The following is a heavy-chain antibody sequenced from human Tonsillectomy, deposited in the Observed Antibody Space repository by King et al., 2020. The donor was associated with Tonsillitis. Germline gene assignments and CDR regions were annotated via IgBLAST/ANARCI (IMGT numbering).Heavy chain of an antibody. D-gene: IGHD3-22*01. Sequence: VQLVESGGGLVQPGGSLRLSCAASGFTFSSYAMSWVRQAPGKGLEWVSAMSGSGGSTYYADSVKGRFTISRDNSKNTLYLQMNSRRAEDTAVYYCPRATMKVVVIMWGQGTLVTVSS. CDR3: PRATMKVVVIM. V-gene: IGHV3-23*04. CDR2: MSGSGGST. J-gene: IGHJ4*02. CDR1: GFTFSSYA.